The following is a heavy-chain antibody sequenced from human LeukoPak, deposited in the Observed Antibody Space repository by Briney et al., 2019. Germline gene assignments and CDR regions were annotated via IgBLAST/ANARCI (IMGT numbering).Heavy chain of an antibody. V-gene: IGHV4-39*01. D-gene: IGHD2-21*01. CDR1: GGSISSSSYY. Sequence: SETLSLTCTVSGGSISSSSYYWGWIRQPPGKGLEWIGSIYYSGSPYYNPSLKRRVTISVDTAKNQFSLKLSAVAAADTAVYYWARPPYSNGMDVWGQGTTVTVSS. J-gene: IGHJ6*02. CDR2: IYYSGSP. CDR3: ARPPYSNGMDV.